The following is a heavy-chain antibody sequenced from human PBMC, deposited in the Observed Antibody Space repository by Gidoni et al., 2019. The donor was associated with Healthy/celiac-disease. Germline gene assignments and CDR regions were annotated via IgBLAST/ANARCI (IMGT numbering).Heavy chain of an antibody. CDR3: ARAPDDDDAFDI. CDR2: IIPIFGTA. CDR1: AGTFSSYA. J-gene: IGHJ3*02. Sequence: QVQLHQPGDEVKQPGCALQVSCKASAGTFSSYAISWVRQAPGQGLEWMGGIIPIFGTANYAQKCQGRVTITADESTSTADMELSSLRSEDTAVYYCARAPDDDDAFDIWGQGTMVTVSS. V-gene: IGHV1-69*01.